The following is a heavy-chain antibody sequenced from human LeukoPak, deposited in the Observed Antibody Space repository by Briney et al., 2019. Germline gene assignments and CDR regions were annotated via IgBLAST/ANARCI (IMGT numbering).Heavy chain of an antibody. V-gene: IGHV3-30-3*01. J-gene: IGHJ6*02. D-gene: IGHD3-9*01. Sequence: GGSLRLSCAASGFTFSSYAMHWVRQAPGKGLEWVAVISYDGSNKYYADSVKGRFTISRGNSKNTLYLQMNSLRAEDTAVYYCARDSCYDILTGYCYYYYYGMDVWGQGTTVTVSS. CDR2: ISYDGSNK. CDR1: GFTFSSYA. CDR3: ARDSCYDILTGYCYYYYYGMDV.